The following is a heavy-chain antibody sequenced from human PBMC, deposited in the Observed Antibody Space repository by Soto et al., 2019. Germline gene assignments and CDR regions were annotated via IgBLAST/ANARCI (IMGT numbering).Heavy chain of an antibody. CDR1: GFTFSSYA. Sequence: VGSLRLSCAASGFTFSSYAMTWVRQAPGKGLEWVSAISGSGGSTYYADSVRGRFTISRDNSKNTLYLQMNSLRAEDTAVYYCAKPKPTTVTTRNTFDIWGQGTMVTVSS. J-gene: IGHJ3*02. CDR3: AKPKPTTVTTRNTFDI. D-gene: IGHD4-17*01. CDR2: ISGSGGST. V-gene: IGHV3-23*01.